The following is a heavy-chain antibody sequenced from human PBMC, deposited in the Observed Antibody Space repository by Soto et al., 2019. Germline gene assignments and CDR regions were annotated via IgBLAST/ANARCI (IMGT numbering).Heavy chain of an antibody. D-gene: IGHD2-8*01. Sequence: KPSETLSLTCTVSGGSISSGCYYWSWIRQHPGKGLEWIGYIYYSGSTYYNPSLKSRVTISVDTSKNQFSLKLSSVTAADTAVYYCARNHIVLMVYAGGWFDPWGQGTLVTVSS. CDR1: GGSISSGCYY. CDR3: ARNHIVLMVYAGGWFDP. V-gene: IGHV4-31*03. CDR2: IYYSGST. J-gene: IGHJ5*02.